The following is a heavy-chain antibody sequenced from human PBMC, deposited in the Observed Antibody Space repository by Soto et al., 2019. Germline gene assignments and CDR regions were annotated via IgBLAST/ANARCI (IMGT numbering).Heavy chain of an antibody. Sequence: QVQLVQSGAEVKKPGASVKVSCKDSGYTFTSYDINWVRQATGPGREWMGWMNPNSGNTGYAQKFQGRVTMPRNTSISTAYMELSSLRSADKAVYYCASGGRFSSSWPSGVWGQGSLVTVSS. J-gene: IGHJ4*02. CDR1: GYTFTSYD. D-gene: IGHD6-13*01. CDR3: ASGGRFSSSWPSGV. V-gene: IGHV1-8*01. CDR2: MNPNSGNT.